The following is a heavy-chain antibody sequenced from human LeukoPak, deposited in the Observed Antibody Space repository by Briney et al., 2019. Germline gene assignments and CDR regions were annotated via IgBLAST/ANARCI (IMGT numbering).Heavy chain of an antibody. CDR1: GGSFSGYY. Sequence: SETLSLTCAVYGGSFSGYYWSWIRQPPGKGLEWIGEINHSGSTNYNPSLKSRVTISVDTSKNQFSLKLSSVTAADTAVYYCARPDVGAAAAGAFDIWGQGTMVTVSS. V-gene: IGHV4-34*01. J-gene: IGHJ3*02. CDR3: ARPDVGAAAAGAFDI. D-gene: IGHD1-26*01. CDR2: INHSGST.